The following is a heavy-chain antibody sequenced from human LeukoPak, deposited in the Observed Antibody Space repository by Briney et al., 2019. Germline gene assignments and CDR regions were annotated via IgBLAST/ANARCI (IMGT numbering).Heavy chain of an antibody. CDR3: ASVWRELREI. CDR2: ISRSGSTI. D-gene: IGHD1-26*01. CDR1: GFTSSDYY. Sequence: GGSLRLSCAASGFTSSDYYMSWIRQAPGKGLEWVSYISRSGSTIYYADSVKGRFTISRDNAKNSLYLQMNSLRAEDTAVYYCASVWRELREIWGQGTLVTVSS. J-gene: IGHJ4*02. V-gene: IGHV3-11*01.